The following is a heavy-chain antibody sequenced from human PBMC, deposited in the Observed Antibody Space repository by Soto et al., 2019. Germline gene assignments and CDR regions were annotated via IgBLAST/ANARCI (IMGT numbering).Heavy chain of an antibody. V-gene: IGHV3-21*01. Sequence: GGSLRLSCAASGFTFGSYSMNWVRQAPGKGLEWVSSISSSSSYIYYADSVKGRFTISRDNAKNSLYLQMNSLRAEDTAVYYCARFTIFGVVIIPNGMDVWGQGTTVTVSS. J-gene: IGHJ6*02. CDR2: ISSSSSYI. D-gene: IGHD3-3*01. CDR1: GFTFGSYS. CDR3: ARFTIFGVVIIPNGMDV.